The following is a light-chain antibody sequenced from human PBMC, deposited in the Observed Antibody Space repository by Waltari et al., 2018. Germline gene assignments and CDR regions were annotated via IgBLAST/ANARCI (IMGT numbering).Light chain of an antibody. CDR1: QSISSY. V-gene: IGKV3-15*01. Sequence: EIVMTQSPATLSVSPGEGVTLSCRASQSISSYLAWYQQKPGQAPRLLIHDASTRATSIPARFGGSGSGTDFTLTISSLQSEDFAVYYCQQYDKWPLTFGGGTEVEIK. CDR3: QQYDKWPLT. J-gene: IGKJ4*01. CDR2: DAS.